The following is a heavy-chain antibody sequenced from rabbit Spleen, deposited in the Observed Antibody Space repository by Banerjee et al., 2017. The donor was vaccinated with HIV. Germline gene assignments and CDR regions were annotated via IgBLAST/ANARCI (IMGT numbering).Heavy chain of an antibody. CDR1: GISVGISDY. CDR3: ARDSSSSFSSYGMDL. V-gene: IGHV1S45*01. CDR2: IDAGSSGFT. J-gene: IGHJ6*01. D-gene: IGHD1-1*01. Sequence: QQQLEESGGGLVKPGGTLTLTCKASGISVGISDYMCWGRQAPGKGLEWIACIDAGSSGFTYHASWAKGRFTISKTSSTTVTLQATSLTAADTATYFCARDSSSSFSSYGMDLWGPGTLVTVS.